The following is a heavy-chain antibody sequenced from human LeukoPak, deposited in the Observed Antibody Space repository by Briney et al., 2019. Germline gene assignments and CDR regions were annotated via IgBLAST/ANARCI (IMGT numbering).Heavy chain of an antibody. V-gene: IGHV1-18*01. CDR2: ISGHSGGNT. CDR1: GYTFTSYA. D-gene: IGHD7-27*01. Sequence: ASVTVSCKASGYTFTSYAMKWVRQAPGHGREWMGWISGHSGGNTNYAPKFQDRATMTTDTSTSTAYMELRSLRFDDTAVYYCARDFAWGAGGAPIDDNWLDPWGQGTLVTVSS. J-gene: IGHJ5*02. CDR3: ARDFAWGAGGAPIDDNWLDP.